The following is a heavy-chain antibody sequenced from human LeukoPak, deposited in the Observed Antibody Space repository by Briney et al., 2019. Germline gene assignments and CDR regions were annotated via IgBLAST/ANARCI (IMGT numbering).Heavy chain of an antibody. V-gene: IGHV3-23*01. Sequence: PGGSLRLSCAASGFTFRSYGMTWVRQAPGKGLEWVSAISGSGDSTYYADSVKGRFTISRDNSKNTLYLQMNSLRAEDTAVYYCARGGPAAGRFDYWGQGTLVTVSS. CDR2: ISGSGDST. CDR3: ARGGPAAGRFDY. CDR1: GFTFRSYG. J-gene: IGHJ4*02. D-gene: IGHD6-13*01.